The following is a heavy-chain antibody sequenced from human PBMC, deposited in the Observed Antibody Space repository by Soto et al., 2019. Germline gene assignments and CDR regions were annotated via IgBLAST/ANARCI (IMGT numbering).Heavy chain of an antibody. CDR3: ARDEETAGRGMDV. CDR2: IYYSGST. CDR1: GGSISSGGYY. V-gene: IGHV4-31*03. J-gene: IGHJ6*02. Sequence: QVQLQESGPGLVKPSQTLSLTCTVSGGSISSGGYYWSWIRQYPGKGLEWIGYIYYSGSTYYNPSLKIRVTMSVDTSKKQFSLKLSSVTASYTAVYYCARDEETAGRGMDVWGQWTTVTVSS.